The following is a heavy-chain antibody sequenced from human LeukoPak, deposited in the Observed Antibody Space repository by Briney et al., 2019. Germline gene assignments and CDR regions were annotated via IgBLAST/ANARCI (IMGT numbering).Heavy chain of an antibody. CDR2: ISGSSGST. CDR1: GGTLSYY. D-gene: IGHD2-8*01. Sequence: PSETLSLTCTVSGGTLSYYWSWIRQPAGKGLEWIGRISGSSGSTNYNPSLKSRVTMSVDTSKKQFSLKVSSVTAADTAVYYCSRENGAFSPFGYWGQGTLVTVPS. CDR3: SRENGAFSPFGY. V-gene: IGHV4-4*07. J-gene: IGHJ4*02.